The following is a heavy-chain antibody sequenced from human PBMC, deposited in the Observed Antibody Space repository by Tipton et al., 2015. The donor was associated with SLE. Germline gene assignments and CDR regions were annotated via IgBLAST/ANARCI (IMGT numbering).Heavy chain of an antibody. CDR1: GFSISSSHY. J-gene: IGHJ4*02. CDR3: ARDPYDSWSDYQATFDY. CDR2: ISYTGST. Sequence: TLSLTCSVSGFSISSSHYWGWIRQSPGKGLEWIGSISYTGSTFYNPSLKSRVTMSVDTSKNQFSLKLTSVTAADTAVYYCARDPYDSWSDYQATFDYWGQGTLATVSP. V-gene: IGHV4-38-2*02. D-gene: IGHD3-3*01.